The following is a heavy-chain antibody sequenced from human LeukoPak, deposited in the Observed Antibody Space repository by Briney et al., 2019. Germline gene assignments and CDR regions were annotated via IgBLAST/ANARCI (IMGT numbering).Heavy chain of an antibody. CDR2: ITPYNGNT. Sequence: ASVKVSCKASGYTFSSYDITWVRQDPGQGLDWMGWITPYNGNTDYVQKVQGRVTMTADTSTSTVYMELRSLISDDTAVYYCARLNSAANFLDYWGRGTLVTVSS. D-gene: IGHD2-15*01. CDR1: GYTFSSYD. V-gene: IGHV1-18*01. J-gene: IGHJ4*02. CDR3: ARLNSAANFLDY.